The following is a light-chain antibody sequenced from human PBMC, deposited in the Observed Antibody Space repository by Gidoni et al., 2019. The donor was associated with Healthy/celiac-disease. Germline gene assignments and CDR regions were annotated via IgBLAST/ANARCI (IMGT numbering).Light chain of an antibody. CDR1: QSVSSY. Sequence: EIVLPPSPATLSLSPGERATLPCRASQSVSSYLAWYQQKPGQAPRLLIYDATNRATGIPARFSGSGSGTDFTLTISSLGPEDFAVYYCQQRSNWPPLYTFXQXTKLEIK. CDR3: QQRSNWPPLYT. V-gene: IGKV3-11*01. J-gene: IGKJ2*01. CDR2: DAT.